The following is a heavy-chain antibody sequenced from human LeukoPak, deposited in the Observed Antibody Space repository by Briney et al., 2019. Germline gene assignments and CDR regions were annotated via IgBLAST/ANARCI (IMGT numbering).Heavy chain of an antibody. CDR3: ARHGSGSYYGFDY. D-gene: IGHD3-10*01. V-gene: IGHV1-69*13. CDR1: GGTFSSYA. Sequence: ASVKVSCKASGGTFSSYAISWVRQAPGQGLEWMGGIIPIFGTANYAQKFQGRVTITADESTSTAYMELSSLRSEDTAVYYCARHGSGSYYGFDYWGQGTLVTVSS. J-gene: IGHJ4*02. CDR2: IIPIFGTA.